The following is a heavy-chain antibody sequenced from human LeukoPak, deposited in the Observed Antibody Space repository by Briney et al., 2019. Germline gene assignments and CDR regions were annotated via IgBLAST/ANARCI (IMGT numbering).Heavy chain of an antibody. D-gene: IGHD3-10*01. V-gene: IGHV3-66*01. Sequence: GGSLRLSCAASGFTVSSNYMGWVRQAPGRGLEWVSVIYSGGSTYYADSVKGRFTISRGNSKNTLYLQMNSLRAEDTAVYYCASGVWFGELFFYWGQGTLVTVSS. CDR3: ASGVWFGELFFY. CDR2: IYSGGST. J-gene: IGHJ4*02. CDR1: GFTVSSNY.